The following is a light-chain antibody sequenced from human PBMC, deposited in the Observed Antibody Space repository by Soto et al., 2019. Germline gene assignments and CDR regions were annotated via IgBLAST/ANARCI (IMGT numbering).Light chain of an antibody. CDR3: ASWDDSLNGVV. Sequence: QSVLTQPPSASATPGQRVTISCSGSSSNIERNTVSWYQQFSGTAPKVIIYSNNQRPLGVPDRFSGSRSGTSASLAISGLQTEDEADYYCASWDDSLNGVVFGAGTKVTVL. J-gene: IGLJ3*02. CDR1: SSNIERNT. V-gene: IGLV1-44*01. CDR2: SNN.